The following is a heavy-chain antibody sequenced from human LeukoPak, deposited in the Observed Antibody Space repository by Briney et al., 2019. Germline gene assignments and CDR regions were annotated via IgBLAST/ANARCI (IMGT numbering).Heavy chain of an antibody. D-gene: IGHD2-2*01. CDR2: IYYSGST. Sequence: SETLSLTCTVSGGSISSYYWSWIRQPPGKGLEWIGYIYYSGSTNYNPSLKSRVTISVDTSKNQFSLKLSSVTAADTAVYYCAREVKFSTSCYFDYWGQGTLVTVSS. CDR3: AREVKFSTSCYFDY. J-gene: IGHJ4*02. V-gene: IGHV4-59*01. CDR1: GGSISSYY.